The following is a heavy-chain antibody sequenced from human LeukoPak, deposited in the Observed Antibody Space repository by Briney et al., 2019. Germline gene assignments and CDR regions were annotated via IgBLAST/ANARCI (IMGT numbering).Heavy chain of an antibody. D-gene: IGHD2-2*01. CDR2: ISGGGVTT. V-gene: IGHV3-23*01. J-gene: IGHJ6*02. CDR1: GFTSIAYA. CDR3: ARRSSPVELKYYYGMDV. Sequence: GGSLRLSCVGSGFTSIAYALTWARQAPGKGLEWVSGISGGGVTTYYADSVKGRFTISRDNSKNTLYLQMNSLKASDTAMYYCARRSSPVELKYYYGMDVWGQGTTVTVSS.